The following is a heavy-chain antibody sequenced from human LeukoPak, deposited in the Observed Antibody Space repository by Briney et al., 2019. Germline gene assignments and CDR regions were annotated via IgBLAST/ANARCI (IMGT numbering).Heavy chain of an antibody. D-gene: IGHD6-19*01. J-gene: IGHJ4*02. Sequence: VASVKVSCKASGYTFTSYVISWVRQAPGQGLEWMGWISAYNGNTNYAQKLQGRVTMTTDTSTSTAYMELRSLRSDDTAVYYCARDNRLVVAGTHLFYWGQGTLVTVSS. CDR1: GYTFTSYV. CDR3: ARDNRLVVAGTHLFY. CDR2: ISAYNGNT. V-gene: IGHV1-18*01.